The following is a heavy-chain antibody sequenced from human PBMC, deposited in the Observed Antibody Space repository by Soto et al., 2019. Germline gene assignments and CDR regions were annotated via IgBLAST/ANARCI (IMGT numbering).Heavy chain of an antibody. V-gene: IGHV1-2*04. CDR3: ARGSSGLTGDFWWFDP. J-gene: IGHJ5*02. CDR2: INPNSGGT. CDR1: GYTFTGYY. Sequence: ASVKVSCKASGYTFTGYYMHWVRQARGQGLEWMGWINPNSGGTNYAQKFQGWVTMTRDTSISTAYMELSRLRSDDTAVYYCARGSSGLTGDFWWFDPWGQGTLVTVSS. D-gene: IGHD7-27*01.